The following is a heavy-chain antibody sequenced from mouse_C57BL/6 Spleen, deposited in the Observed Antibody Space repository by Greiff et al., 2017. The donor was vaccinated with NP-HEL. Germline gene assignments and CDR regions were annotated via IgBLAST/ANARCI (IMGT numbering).Heavy chain of an antibody. J-gene: IGHJ2*01. Sequence: VQLQQSGPELVKPGASVKIPCKASGYTFTDYNMDWVKQSHGKSLEWIGDINPNNGGTIYNQKFKGKATLTVDKSSSTAYMELRSLTSEDTAVYYCARKYYSNYVWYFDYWGQGTTLTVSS. V-gene: IGHV1-18*01. CDR2: INPNNGGT. CDR1: GYTFTDYN. CDR3: ARKYYSNYVWYFDY. D-gene: IGHD2-5*01.